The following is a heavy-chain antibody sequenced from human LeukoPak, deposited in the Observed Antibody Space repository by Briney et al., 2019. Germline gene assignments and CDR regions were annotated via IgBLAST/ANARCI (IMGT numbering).Heavy chain of an antibody. CDR2: INSDGSST. CDR3: ARRMAASATGGRFQD. CDR1: GFTFSSYW. V-gene: IGHV3-74*01. Sequence: GGSLRLSCAASGFTFSSYWMHWVRQAPGKGLVWVSCINSDGSSTRYADSVKGRFAISRDNAKNTLYLQMNSLRAEDTAVYYCARRMAASATGGRFQDWGQGSLVTVSS. J-gene: IGHJ1*01. D-gene: IGHD6-25*01.